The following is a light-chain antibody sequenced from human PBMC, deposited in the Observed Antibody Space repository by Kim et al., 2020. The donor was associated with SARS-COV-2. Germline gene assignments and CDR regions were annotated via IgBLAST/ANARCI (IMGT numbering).Light chain of an antibody. J-gene: IGLJ3*02. CDR1: PSDIAAYNY. Sequence: GQSITISCTGGPSDIAAYNYVSWYQQHPGKAPKLMIYDVTERPSGVSNRFSGSKSDNTASLTISGLQPEDEADYHCSSYTLSSTWVFGGGTKLTVL. CDR3: SSYTLSSTWV. CDR2: DVT. V-gene: IGLV2-14*04.